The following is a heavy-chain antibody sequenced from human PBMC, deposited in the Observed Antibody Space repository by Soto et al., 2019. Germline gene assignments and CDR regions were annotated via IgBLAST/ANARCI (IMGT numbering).Heavy chain of an antibody. CDR1: GFTFSSYS. CDR3: ARDQPGYSYGYGLGY. D-gene: IGHD5-18*01. V-gene: IGHV3-21*01. CDR2: ISSSSSYI. J-gene: IGHJ4*02. Sequence: EVQLVESGGGLVKPGGSLRLSCAASGFTFSSYSMNWVRQAPGKGLEWVSSISSSSSYIYYADSVKGRFTISRDNAKNQRDLQMNSLRAEDTAGYYCARDQPGYSYGYGLGYWGQGTLVTVSS.